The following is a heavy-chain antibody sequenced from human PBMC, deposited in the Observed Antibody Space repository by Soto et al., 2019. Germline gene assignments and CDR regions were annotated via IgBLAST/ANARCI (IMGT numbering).Heavy chain of an antibody. CDR1: GFSFSNYA. CDR3: AKGEGQLLVNWYFDF. CDR2: ISGGG. V-gene: IGHV3-23*01. D-gene: IGHD6-13*01. Sequence: EVKLLESGGGLIQPGGSLRLSCAASGFSFSNYAMIWVRQAPGKGLEWVSTISGGGYYADSVKGRFTISKDNSKNTLYLQMNSLRAEDTAIYYCAKGEGQLLVNWYFDFWGRGTLVTVSS. J-gene: IGHJ2*01.